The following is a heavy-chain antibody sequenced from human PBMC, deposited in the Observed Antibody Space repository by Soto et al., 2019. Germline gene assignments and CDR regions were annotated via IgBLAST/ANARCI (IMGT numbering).Heavy chain of an antibody. J-gene: IGHJ3*02. CDR2: ISSSSSTI. CDR3: ARDKQLVRGVDAFDI. D-gene: IGHD6-6*01. V-gene: IGHV3-48*01. Sequence: EVQLVESGGGLVQPGGSLRLSCAASGFTFSSYSMNWVRQAPGKGLEWVSYISSSSSTIYYADSVKGRFTISRDNAKNSLYLQMNSLRAEDTAVYYCARDKQLVRGVDAFDIWGQGTMVTVS. CDR1: GFTFSSYS.